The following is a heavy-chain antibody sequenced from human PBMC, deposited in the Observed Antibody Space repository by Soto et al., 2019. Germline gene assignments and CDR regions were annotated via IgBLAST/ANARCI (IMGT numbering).Heavy chain of an antibody. CDR1: GYTFTSYA. Sequence: ASVKVSCKASGYTFTSYAMHWVRQAPGQRLEWMGWINAGNGNTKYSQKFQGRVTITRDTSASTAYMELSSLRSEDTAVYYCARSVAGTTDAFDIWGQGTMVTVSS. D-gene: IGHD6-19*01. V-gene: IGHV1-3*01. J-gene: IGHJ3*02. CDR3: ARSVAGTTDAFDI. CDR2: INAGNGNT.